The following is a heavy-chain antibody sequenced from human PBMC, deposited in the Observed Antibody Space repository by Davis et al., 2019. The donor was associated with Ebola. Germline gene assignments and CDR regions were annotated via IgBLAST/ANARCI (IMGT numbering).Heavy chain of an antibody. J-gene: IGHJ4*02. D-gene: IGHD4-17*01. Sequence: AASVKVSCKASGYTFNSYVISWVRQAPGQGLEWMGRINPNSGGTNYAQKFQGRVTMTRDTSISTAYMELSSLRSDDTAVYYCASGTTVTTGFDNWGQGTLVTVSS. CDR3: ASGTTVTTGFDN. CDR1: GYTFNSYV. CDR2: INPNSGGT. V-gene: IGHV1-2*06.